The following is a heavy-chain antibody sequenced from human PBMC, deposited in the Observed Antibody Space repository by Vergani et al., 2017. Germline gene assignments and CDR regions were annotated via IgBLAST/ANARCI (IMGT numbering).Heavy chain of an antibody. CDR3: AGTPVIAAAGTGWFDP. CDR2: IIPIFGTA. Sequence: QVQLVQSGAEVKKPGSSVKVSCKASGGTFSSYAISWVRQAPGQGLEWMGGIIPIFGTANYAQKFQGRVTITADGSTSTAYMELSSLRSEDTAVYYCAGTPVIAAAGTGWFDPWGQGTLVTVSS. V-gene: IGHV1-69*01. CDR1: GGTFSSYA. J-gene: IGHJ5*02. D-gene: IGHD6-13*01.